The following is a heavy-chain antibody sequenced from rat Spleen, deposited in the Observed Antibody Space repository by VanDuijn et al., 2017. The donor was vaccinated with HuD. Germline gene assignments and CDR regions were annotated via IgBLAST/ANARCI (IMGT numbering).Heavy chain of an antibody. V-gene: IGHV5-25*01. CDR3: TRDYGGYSDWFAY. CDR1: GFTFSDYY. CDR2: ISTGGGNT. J-gene: IGHJ3*01. D-gene: IGHD1-11*01. Sequence: EVQLVESDGGLVQPGRSLKLSCAASGFTFSDYYMAWVRQAPTKGLEWVASISTGGGNTYYRDSVKGRFTISRDNAKSTLYLQMNSLRSEDTATYYCTRDYGGYSDWFAYWGQGTLVTVSS.